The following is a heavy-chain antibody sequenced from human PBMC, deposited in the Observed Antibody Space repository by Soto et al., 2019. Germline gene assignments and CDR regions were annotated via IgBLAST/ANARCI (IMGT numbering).Heavy chain of an antibody. CDR1: SGSISTYD. CDR3: ARDAAAGIS. Sequence: SETLSVTCTVSSGSISTYDWSWIRQPPGKGLEWIGYIYYTGSTNYNPSLKTRVAISMDTSKNQFSLNLSSVTAADTAVYYCARDAAAGISWGQGTLVTVSS. D-gene: IGHD6-13*01. V-gene: IGHV4-59*12. CDR2: IYYTGST. J-gene: IGHJ4*02.